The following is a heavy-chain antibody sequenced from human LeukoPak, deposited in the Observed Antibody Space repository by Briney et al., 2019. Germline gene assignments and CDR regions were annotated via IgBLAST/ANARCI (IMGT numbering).Heavy chain of an antibody. CDR1: GFTFSSYG. D-gene: IGHD2-2*01. V-gene: IGHV3-30*03. Sequence: PGGSLRLSCAASGFTFSSYGMHWVRQAPGKGLEWVAVISYDGSNKYYADSVKGRFTISRDNSKNTLYLQMNSLRAEDTAVYYCARKDIVVVPAAKDLYYYYYMDVWGKGTTVTISS. J-gene: IGHJ6*03. CDR3: ARKDIVVVPAAKDLYYYYYMDV. CDR2: ISYDGSNK.